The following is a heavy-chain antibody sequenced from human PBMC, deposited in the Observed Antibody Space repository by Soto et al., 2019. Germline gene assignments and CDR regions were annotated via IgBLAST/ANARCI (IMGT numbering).Heavy chain of an antibody. CDR2: ISSSTSHT. J-gene: IGHJ4*02. D-gene: IGHD6-13*01. CDR3: ARGRGAAADYFDF. CDR1: GFTFSAYY. V-gene: IGHV3-11*05. Sequence: PGGSLRLSCAVSGFTFSAYYMTWIRQAPGKGLEWVSYISSSTSHTNYADSVKGRFTISRDNAKNSLFLQMNSLRAEDTAVYYCARGRGAAADYFDFWGQGT.